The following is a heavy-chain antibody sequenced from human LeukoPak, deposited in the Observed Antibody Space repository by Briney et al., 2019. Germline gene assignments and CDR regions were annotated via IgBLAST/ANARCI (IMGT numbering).Heavy chain of an antibody. Sequence: SETLSLTCTVSGGSISSSSYYWSWIRQPPGKGLEWIGEINHSGSTNYNPSLKSRVTISVDTSKNQFSLKLSSVTAADTAVYYCARGPRGRYSYGLYYYGMDVWGQGTTVTVSS. CDR2: INHSGST. CDR1: GGSISSSSYY. D-gene: IGHD5-18*01. V-gene: IGHV4-39*07. J-gene: IGHJ6*02. CDR3: ARGPRGRYSYGLYYYGMDV.